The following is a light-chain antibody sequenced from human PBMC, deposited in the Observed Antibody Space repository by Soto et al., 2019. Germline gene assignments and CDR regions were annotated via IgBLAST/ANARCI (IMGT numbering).Light chain of an antibody. V-gene: IGKV1-5*03. CDR1: QSISSW. J-gene: IGKJ1*01. CDR3: QQYNSYTWT. CDR2: KAS. Sequence: DIQMTQSPSTLSASVGDRVTITCRASQSISSWLAWYQQKPGKVPKLLIYKASGLESGVPSRFSGSESGTEFTLTISSLQPDDFATYYCQQYNSYTWTFGQGTKVDIK.